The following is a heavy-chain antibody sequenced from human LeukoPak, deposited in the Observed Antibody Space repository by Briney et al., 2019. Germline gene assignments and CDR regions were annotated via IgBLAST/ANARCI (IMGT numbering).Heavy chain of an antibody. CDR3: AKDRFSGSYPLDY. J-gene: IGHJ4*02. V-gene: IGHV3-11*01. CDR1: GFTFNDYY. CDR2: ISSSGTTI. D-gene: IGHD1-26*01. Sequence: GGSLRLSCAASGFTFNDYYMTWIRQAPGKGLEWVSYISSSGTTIYYADSVKGRFTISRDNAKNSLYLQMNTLRAEDTAVYYCAKDRFSGSYPLDYWGQGTLVTVSS.